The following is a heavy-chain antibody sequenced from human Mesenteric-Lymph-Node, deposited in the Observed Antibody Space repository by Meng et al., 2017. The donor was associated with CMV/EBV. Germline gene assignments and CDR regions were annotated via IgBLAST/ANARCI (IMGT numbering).Heavy chain of an antibody. D-gene: IGHD3-3*01. V-gene: IGHV3-23*03. J-gene: IGHJ6*02. CDR2: IYSGGRST. CDR3: ARLSPELRFLEWLSRGGMDV. Sequence: GESLKISCAASGFIFRTYAMNWVRQAPGKGPEWVSVIYSGGRSTDYADSVKGRFTISRDDSKNLVFLQMNSLRAEDTAVYYCARLSPELRFLEWLSRGGMDVWGQGTTVTVSS. CDR1: GFIFRTYA.